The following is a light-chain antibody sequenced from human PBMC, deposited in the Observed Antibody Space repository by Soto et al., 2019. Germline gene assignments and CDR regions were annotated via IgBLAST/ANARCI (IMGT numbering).Light chain of an antibody. CDR1: QTVSSSY. V-gene: IGKV3-20*01. Sequence: EIVLTQSPGTLSFSPWERATLSCRASQTVSSSYLAWYQQKPGQAPRLLIYDASSRATGIPDRFSGRGSGTDFTLTISSLEPEDFAFYYCQQYGSSPLTFGGGTKVDIK. CDR2: DAS. CDR3: QQYGSSPLT. J-gene: IGKJ4*01.